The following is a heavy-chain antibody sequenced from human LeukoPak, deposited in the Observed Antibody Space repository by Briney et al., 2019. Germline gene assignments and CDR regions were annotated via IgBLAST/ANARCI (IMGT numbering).Heavy chain of an antibody. CDR3: ARLNGWYYFDY. D-gene: IGHD6-19*01. V-gene: IGHV3-48*03. CDR1: GFTFSSYE. J-gene: IGHJ4*02. CDR2: ISNTGGTI. Sequence: PWGSLRLSCAASGFTFSSYEMNWVRQAPGKGLEWISYISNTGGTIYQAESVKGRFIISRDNAKNSLYLQMNSLRAEDTAVYYCARLNGWYYFDYWGQGTLVTVSS.